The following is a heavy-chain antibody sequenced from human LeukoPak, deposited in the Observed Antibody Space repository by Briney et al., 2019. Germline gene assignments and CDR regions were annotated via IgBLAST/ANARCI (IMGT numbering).Heavy chain of an antibody. J-gene: IGHJ6*02. D-gene: IGHD2-2*01. CDR1: GYTFTSYY. Sequence: ASVKVSCKAPGYTFTSYYMHWVRQAPGQGLEWMGIINPSGGSTSYAQKFQGRVTMTRDTSTSTVYMELSSLRSEDTAVYYCARDIVVVPAAISYYYYGMDVWGQGTTVTVSS. CDR2: INPSGGST. CDR3: ARDIVVVPAAISYYYYGMDV. V-gene: IGHV1-46*01.